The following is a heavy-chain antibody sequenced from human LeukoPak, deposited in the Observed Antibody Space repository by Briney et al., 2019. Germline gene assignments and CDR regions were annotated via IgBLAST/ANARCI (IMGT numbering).Heavy chain of an antibody. J-gene: IGHJ4*02. Sequence: GGSLRLSCAASGFTFSSYAMHWVRQAPGKGLEWVAVISYDGSNKYYADSVKGRFTISRDNSKNTLYLQMNSLRAEDTAVYYCARNMIVVVMAFDYRGQGTLVTVSS. CDR3: ARNMIVVVMAFDY. V-gene: IGHV3-30-3*01. CDR1: GFTFSSYA. CDR2: ISYDGSNK. D-gene: IGHD3-22*01.